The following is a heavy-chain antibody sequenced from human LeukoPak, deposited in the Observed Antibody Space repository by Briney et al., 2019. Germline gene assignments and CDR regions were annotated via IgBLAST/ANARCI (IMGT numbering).Heavy chain of an antibody. CDR2: IKSKTDGGTT. CDR1: GFTFSNAW. V-gene: IGHV3-15*01. CDR3: TSDYYDKGGYY. Sequence: PGGSLRLSCAASGFTFSNAWMSWVRQAPEKGLEWVGRIKSKTDGGTTDYAAPVKGRFTISRDDSKNTLYLQMNSLKTEDTAVYYCTSDYYDKGGYYWGQGTLVTVSS. D-gene: IGHD3-22*01. J-gene: IGHJ4*02.